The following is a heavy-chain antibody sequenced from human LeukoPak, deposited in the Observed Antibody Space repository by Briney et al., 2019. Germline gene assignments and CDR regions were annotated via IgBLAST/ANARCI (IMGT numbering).Heavy chain of an antibody. CDR2: ISYDGSNK. Sequence: GGSLRLSCAASGFSFNNYGMHWVRQAPGKGLEWVAVISYDGSNKFYADSVKGRFTISRDKSKNTLYLQMNSLRAGDTAVYYCAKYRNSGWSFFDYWGQGTLVTVSS. CDR3: AKYRNSGWSFFDY. D-gene: IGHD6-19*01. CDR1: GFSFNNYG. J-gene: IGHJ4*02. V-gene: IGHV3-30*18.